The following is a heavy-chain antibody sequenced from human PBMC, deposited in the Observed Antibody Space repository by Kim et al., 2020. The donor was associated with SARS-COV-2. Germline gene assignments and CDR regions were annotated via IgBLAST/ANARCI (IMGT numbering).Heavy chain of an antibody. J-gene: IGHJ4*02. D-gene: IGHD2-2*01. CDR3: ARGGTSNGVVPAALLDY. CDR1: GFTFSSYA. Sequence: GGSLRLSCAASGFTFSSYAMHWVRQAPGKGLEWVAVISYDGSNKYYADSVKGRFTISRENSKNTLYLQMNSLRAEDTAEYYCARGGTSNGVVPAALLDYWGQGTLVTVSS. CDR2: ISYDGSNK. V-gene: IGHV3-30*04.